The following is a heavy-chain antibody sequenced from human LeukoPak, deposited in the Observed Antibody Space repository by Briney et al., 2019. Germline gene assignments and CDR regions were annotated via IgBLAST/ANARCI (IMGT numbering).Heavy chain of an antibody. J-gene: IGHJ6*03. CDR3: ARGPYCTSTSCYTNYYYYYMDV. D-gene: IGHD2-2*02. CDR2: IYYSGST. CDR1: GGSISSGDYY. Sequence: SQTLSLTCTVSGGSISSGDYYWSWIRQPPWKGLEWIGYIYYSGSTYYNPSLKSRVTISVDTSKNQFSLKLSSVTAADTAVYYCARGPYCTSTSCYTNYYYYYMDVWGKGTTVTVSS. V-gene: IGHV4-30-4*08.